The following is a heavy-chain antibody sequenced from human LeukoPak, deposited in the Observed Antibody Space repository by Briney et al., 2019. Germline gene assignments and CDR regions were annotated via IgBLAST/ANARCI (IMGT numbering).Heavy chain of an antibody. CDR1: GDSISNYY. V-gene: IGHV4-59*01. J-gene: IGHJ4*02. Sequence: SETLSLTCTVSGDSISNYYWSWIRQPPGKGLEWIGYIYYSGSTNYNPSLKSRVTMSVDTSKNQFSLKLSSGTAADTAVYYCARELKVGNTGYYFDYWGQGTLVTVSP. D-gene: IGHD2/OR15-2a*01. CDR3: ARELKVGNTGYYFDY. CDR2: IYYSGST.